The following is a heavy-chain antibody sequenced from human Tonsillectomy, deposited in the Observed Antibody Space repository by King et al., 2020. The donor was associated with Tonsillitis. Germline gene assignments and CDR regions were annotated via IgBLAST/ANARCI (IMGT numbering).Heavy chain of an antibody. CDR2: FRSKSNNYAT. J-gene: IGHJ4*02. D-gene: IGHD6-13*01. V-gene: IGHV3-73*01. Sequence: VQLVESGGDLVQPGGSLKLSCAASGFTFSGSAMHWVRQSSGKGLEWVGRFRSKSNNYATAYAGSVKGRFTISIDDSKNTAYLQMNSLKTEDTAVYDWTRAVIAAPDSDYWGQGTLVTVSS. CDR3: TRAVIAAPDSDY. CDR1: GFTFSGSA.